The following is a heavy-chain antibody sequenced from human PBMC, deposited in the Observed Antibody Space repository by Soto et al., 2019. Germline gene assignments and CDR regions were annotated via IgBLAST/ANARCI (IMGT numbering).Heavy chain of an antibody. D-gene: IGHD3-22*01. Sequence: ASVKVSCKASGYTFTSYGISWVRQAPGQGLEWMGWISAYNGNTNYAQKLQGRVTMTTDTSTSTAYMELRSLRSDDTAVYYCARVPIYYDSSGYYSGSFDYWGQGTLVTVSS. V-gene: IGHV1-18*01. CDR1: GYTFTSYG. CDR3: ARVPIYYDSSGYYSGSFDY. CDR2: ISAYNGNT. J-gene: IGHJ4*02.